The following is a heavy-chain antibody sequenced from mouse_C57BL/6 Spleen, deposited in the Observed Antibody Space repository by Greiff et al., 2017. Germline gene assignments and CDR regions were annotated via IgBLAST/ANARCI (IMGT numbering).Heavy chain of an antibody. V-gene: IGHV1-42*01. CDR2: INPSTGGT. D-gene: IGHD3-2*02. CDR3: ARQLRTPMDY. CDR1: GYSFTGYY. Sequence: EVQLQQSGPELVKPGASVKISCKASGYSFTGYYMNWVKQSPEKSLEWIGEINPSTGGTTYNQKFKAKATLTVDKSSSTAYMQLKSLTSEDSAVYYCARQLRTPMDYWGQGTSVTVSS. J-gene: IGHJ4*01.